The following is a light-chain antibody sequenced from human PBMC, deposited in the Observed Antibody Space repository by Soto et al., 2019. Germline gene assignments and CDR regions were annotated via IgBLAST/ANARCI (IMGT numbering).Light chain of an antibody. V-gene: IGLV1-40*01. Sequence: QAVVTQPPSVSGAPGQRVTLSCTGSSSNIGAGYDVHWYQQLPGTAPKLRIYGNSNRPSGVPDRFSGSKSGTSAALAITGLQAEDEADYFCQAYDSGLGGPVVFCGGTKLTVL. CDR2: GNS. CDR1: SSNIGAGYD. J-gene: IGLJ2*01. CDR3: QAYDSGLGGPVV.